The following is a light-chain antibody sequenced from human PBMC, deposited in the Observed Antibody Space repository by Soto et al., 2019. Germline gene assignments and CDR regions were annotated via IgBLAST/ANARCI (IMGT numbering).Light chain of an antibody. CDR2: KDS. CDR1: VLPKLY. CDR3: QSADSSGAFYV. J-gene: IGLJ1*01. V-gene: IGLV3-25*03. Sequence: SYELTQPPSLSVSPGQTARITCSGDVLPKLYAYWYQQRPGQAPILLIYKDSERPSGIPERFSGSSSGTTVTLTIRGVQPEDEADYYCQSADSSGAFYVFGAGTKVTVL.